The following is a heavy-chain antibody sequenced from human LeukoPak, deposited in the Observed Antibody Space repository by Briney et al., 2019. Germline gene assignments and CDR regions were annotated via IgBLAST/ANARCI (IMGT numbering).Heavy chain of an antibody. J-gene: IGHJ4*02. Sequence: SVKVSCKASGDTFSSYAISWVRQAPGQGLEWMGGIILIFGTANYAQKFQGRVTITADESTSTAYMELSSLRSEDTAVYYCAREAGRATAYYFDSWDQGTLVTVSS. CDR2: IILIFGTA. D-gene: IGHD3-10*01. V-gene: IGHV1-69*13. CDR1: GDTFSSYA. CDR3: AREAGRATAYYFDS.